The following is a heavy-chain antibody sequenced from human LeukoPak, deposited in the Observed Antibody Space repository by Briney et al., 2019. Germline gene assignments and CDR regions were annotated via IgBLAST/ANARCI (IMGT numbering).Heavy chain of an antibody. D-gene: IGHD3-10*01. V-gene: IGHV3-7*01. CDR1: GFTFSDYW. CDR3: AKLAKYFYGWETYYFFEH. J-gene: IGHJ4*02. Sequence: PGGSLRLSCAASGFTFSDYWMTWVRQAPGKGLEWVANIKGDGSEKYYVDSVKGRFTISRDNAKNSLYLQMNSLRVEDTAVYYCAKLAKYFYGWETYYFFEHWGQGTPVTASS. CDR2: IKGDGSEK.